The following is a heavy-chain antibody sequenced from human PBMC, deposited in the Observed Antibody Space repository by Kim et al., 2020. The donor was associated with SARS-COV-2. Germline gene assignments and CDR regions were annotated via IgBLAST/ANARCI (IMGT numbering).Heavy chain of an antibody. CDR2: IWCDGSNK. CDR1: GFTFSSYG. CDR3: ARDHSSGSQGGH. D-gene: IGHD6-19*01. J-gene: IGHJ1*01. Sequence: GGSLRLSCAASGFTFSSYGMHWVRQAPGKGLEWVAGIWCDGSNKYYADAVEGRITISRDNSKNTLYLQMNSRGAEDTAVYCGARDHSSGSQGGHWCQGTL. V-gene: IGHV3-33*01.